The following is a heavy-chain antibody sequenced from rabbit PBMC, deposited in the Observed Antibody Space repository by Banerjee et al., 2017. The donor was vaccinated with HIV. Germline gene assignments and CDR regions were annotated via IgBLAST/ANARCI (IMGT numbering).Heavy chain of an antibody. V-gene: IGHV1S45*01. D-gene: IGHD1-1*01. CDR1: GIDFSSYG. CDR3: ARDLPHSSGYSFNL. J-gene: IGHJ4*01. CDR2: IYVGSSGST. Sequence: ELVESGGGLVQPGESLKLSCKASGIDFSSYGISWVRQAPGKGLEWIACIYVGSSGSTYYASWAKGRFTISKTSSTTVTLQMTSLTAADTATYFCARDLPHSSGYSFNLWGPGTLVTVS.